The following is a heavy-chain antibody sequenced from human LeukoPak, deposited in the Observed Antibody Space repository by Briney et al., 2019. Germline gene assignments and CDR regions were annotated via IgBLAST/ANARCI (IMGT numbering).Heavy chain of an antibody. Sequence: SGGSLRLSCAASGXTFSSYAMNWVRQAPGKGLEWVSYISSSGSTIYYADSVKGRFTISRDNAKNSLYLQMNSLRAEDTAVYYYTRSYWGDYWGQGTLVTVSS. J-gene: IGHJ4*02. CDR3: TRSYWGDY. V-gene: IGHV3-48*03. CDR2: ISSSGSTI. CDR1: GXTFSSYA. D-gene: IGHD1-26*01.